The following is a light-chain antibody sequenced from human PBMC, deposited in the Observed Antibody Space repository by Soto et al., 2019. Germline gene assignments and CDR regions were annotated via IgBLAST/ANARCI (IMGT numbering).Light chain of an antibody. CDR2: EVN. CDR1: SSDIGAYNY. V-gene: IGLV2-14*01. J-gene: IGLJ2*01. CDR3: SSYAASGVPVV. Sequence: QSVLTQPASVSGSPGQSITLSCSGTSSDIGAYNYVSWYQHRPGKAPKLLIFEVNSRTAGLSNRFSGSKSGNTASLTISGLQAEDDAIYYCSSYAASGVPVVFGGGTKVTVL.